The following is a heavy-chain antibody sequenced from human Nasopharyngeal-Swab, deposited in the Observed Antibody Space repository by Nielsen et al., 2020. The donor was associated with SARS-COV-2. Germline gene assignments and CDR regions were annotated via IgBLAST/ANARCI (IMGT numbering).Heavy chain of an antibody. V-gene: IGHV3-49*03. D-gene: IGHD3-22*01. CDR1: GFTFGDYG. Sequence: GESLKISCTISGFTFGDYGMSWFRQAPGKGLEWVGFIRSKAYGVTTEYAASVKGRFTISRDDSKSIAFLQMNSLKTEDTAVYYCSRAREIYYYDSSGYYFDSWGHGTLVTVSS. CDR3: SRAREIYYYDSSGYYFDS. CDR2: IRSKAYGVTT. J-gene: IGHJ4*01.